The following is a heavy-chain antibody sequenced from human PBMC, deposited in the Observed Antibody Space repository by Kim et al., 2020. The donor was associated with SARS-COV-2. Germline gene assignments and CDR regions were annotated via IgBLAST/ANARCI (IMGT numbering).Heavy chain of an antibody. D-gene: IGHD6-13*01. CDR2: IYYSGST. V-gene: IGHV4-59*01. CDR1: GGSISSYY. CDR3: ARSGYNGGFIAY. J-gene: IGHJ4*02. Sequence: LSLTCTVSGGSISSYYWSWIRPPPGKGLEWIGYIYYSGSTNYNPSLKSRVTISVDTSKNQFSLKLSSVTAADTAVYYCARSGYNGGFIAYWGQGTLVTVSS.